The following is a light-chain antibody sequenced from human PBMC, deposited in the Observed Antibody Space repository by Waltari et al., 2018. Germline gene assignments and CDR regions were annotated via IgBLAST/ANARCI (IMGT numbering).Light chain of an antibody. CDR2: TAS. J-gene: IGKJ5*01. Sequence: DIQLTQSPSSLSASVGDRVIITCRASQGISTHLAWYQQKPGKAPKLLIYTASTLQSGVPSRFSGSGSGTEFTLTISSLQPEDFAAYYCQQRNNYPITFCQGTRLEI. CDR1: QGISTH. CDR3: QQRNNYPIT. V-gene: IGKV1-9*01.